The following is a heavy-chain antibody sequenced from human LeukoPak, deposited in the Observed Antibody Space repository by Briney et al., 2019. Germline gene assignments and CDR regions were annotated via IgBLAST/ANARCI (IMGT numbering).Heavy chain of an antibody. D-gene: IGHD2-21*01. Sequence: VASVKVSCKASGGGFTTYAISWVRQAPGQGLEWMGSIIPFLGTTNYAQKFQGRVTITADEPTRTAYMELTYVRSDDTAVYYCTIIPNVILFTHYFEYWGQGTPVTVSS. J-gene: IGHJ4*02. CDR2: IIPFLGTT. CDR1: GGGFTTYA. V-gene: IGHV1-69*11. CDR3: TIIPNVILFTHYFEY.